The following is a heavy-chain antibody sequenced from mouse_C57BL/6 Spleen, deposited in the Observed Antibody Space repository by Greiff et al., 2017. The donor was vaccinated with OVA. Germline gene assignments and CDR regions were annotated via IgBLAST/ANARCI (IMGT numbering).Heavy chain of an antibody. CDR2: ISYDGSN. V-gene: IGHV3-6*01. CDR1: GYSITSGYY. J-gene: IGHJ2*01. Sequence: EVKLMESGPGLVKPSQSLSLTCSVTGYSITSGYYWNWIRQFPGNKLEWMGYISYDGSNNYNPSLKNRISITRDTSKNQFFLKLNSVTTEDTATYYCARELTYWGQGTTLTVSS. CDR3: ARELTY.